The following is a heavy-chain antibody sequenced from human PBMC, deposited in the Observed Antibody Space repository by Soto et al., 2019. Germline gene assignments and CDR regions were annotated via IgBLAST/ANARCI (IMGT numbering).Heavy chain of an antibody. J-gene: IGHJ4*02. CDR3: AREEQRGDSLDY. V-gene: IGHV4-31*03. Sequence: QVQLQESGPGLVKPSQTLSVPCTVSGASISSGGYYWSWIRQHPGKGLEWIGYIYFSGTTHYNPSLTSRPTISVDTSKNHFSLKLTSVTAADTAVYYCAREEQRGDSLDYWGQGALVTVSS. CDR2: IYFSGTT. D-gene: IGHD6-25*01. CDR1: GASISSGGYY.